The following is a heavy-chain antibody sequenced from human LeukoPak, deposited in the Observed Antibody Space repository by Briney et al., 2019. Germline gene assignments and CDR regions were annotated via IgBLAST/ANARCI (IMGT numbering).Heavy chain of an antibody. V-gene: IGHV1-18*01. CDR3: ARLVVIAARPYYFDY. J-gene: IGHJ4*02. Sequence: VASVKVSCKASGYTFTSYGISWVRQAPGQGLEWMGWISAYNGNTNYAQKLQGRVTMTTDTSTSTAYMELSSLRSEDTAVYYCARLVVIAARPYYFDYWGQGTLVTVSS. CDR1: GYTFTSYG. CDR2: ISAYNGNT. D-gene: IGHD6-6*01.